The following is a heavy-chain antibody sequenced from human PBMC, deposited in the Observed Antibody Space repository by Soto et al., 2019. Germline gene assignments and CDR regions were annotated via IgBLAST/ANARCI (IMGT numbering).Heavy chain of an antibody. J-gene: IGHJ4*02. Sequence: PSETLSLTCTVSGGSISSSSYYWGWIRQPPGKGLEWIGSIYYSGSTYYNPSLKSRVTISVDTSKNQFSLKLGSVTAADTAVYYCARQKDWDMTTVTPTYYFDYWGQGTLVTVSS. CDR1: GGSISSSSYY. CDR3: ARQKDWDMTTVTPTYYFDY. D-gene: IGHD4-17*01. V-gene: IGHV4-39*01. CDR2: IYYSGST.